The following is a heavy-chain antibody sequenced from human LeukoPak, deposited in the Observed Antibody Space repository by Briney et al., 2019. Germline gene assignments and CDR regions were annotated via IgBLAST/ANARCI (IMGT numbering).Heavy chain of an antibody. V-gene: IGHV1-46*01. J-gene: IGHJ4*02. Sequence: ASAKVSCKASGYTFTSNYMHWVRQAPGQGLEWMGIIHPSGGNTNYAQKFQGRVAMTRDTSTSTVYMELSSLRSEDTAIYYCARDCSSTRCQGPVFDNWGQGTLVTVSS. CDR3: ARDCSSTRCQGPVFDN. D-gene: IGHD2-2*01. CDR2: IHPSGGNT. CDR1: GYTFTSNY.